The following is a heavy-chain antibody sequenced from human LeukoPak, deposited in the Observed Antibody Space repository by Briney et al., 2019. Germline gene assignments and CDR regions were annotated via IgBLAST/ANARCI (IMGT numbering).Heavy chain of an antibody. V-gene: IGHV3-9*01. CDR2: ISWNSGSI. D-gene: IGHD6-13*01. Sequence: GRSLRLSCAASGFTFDDYAMHWVRQAPGKGLEWVSGISWNSGSIGYADSVKGRFTISRDNAKNSLYLQVNSLRAEDTALYYCAKDPIAAAGNFDYWGQGTLVTVSS. CDR1: GFTFDDYA. CDR3: AKDPIAAAGNFDY. J-gene: IGHJ4*02.